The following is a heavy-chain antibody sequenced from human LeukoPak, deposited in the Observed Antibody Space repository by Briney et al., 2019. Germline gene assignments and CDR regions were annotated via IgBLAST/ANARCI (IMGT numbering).Heavy chain of an antibody. V-gene: IGHV4-30-4*08. Sequence: SETLSLTCTVSGGSISSGDYYWSWIRQPPGKGLEWIGYIYYSGSTYYNPSLKSRVTISVDTSKNQFSLKLSSVTAADTAVYYCARVPFSRTFDYWGQRTLVTVSS. CDR1: GGSISSGDYY. CDR3: ARVPFSRTFDY. CDR2: IYYSGST. D-gene: IGHD6-6*01. J-gene: IGHJ4*02.